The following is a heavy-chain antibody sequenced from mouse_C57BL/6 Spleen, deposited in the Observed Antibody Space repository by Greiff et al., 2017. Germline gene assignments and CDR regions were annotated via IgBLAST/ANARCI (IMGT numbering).Heavy chain of an antibody. D-gene: IGHD1-1*01. J-gene: IGHJ1*03. Sequence: ESGPGLVKPSQSLSLTCSVTGYSIPSGYYWNWIRQFPGNKLEWMGYISYDGSNNYNPSLKNRISITRDTSKNQFFLKLNSVTTEDTATYYCARSHYYGSSYRYFDVWGTGTTVTVSS. CDR2: ISYDGSN. V-gene: IGHV3-6*01. CDR3: ARSHYYGSSYRYFDV. CDR1: GYSIPSGYY.